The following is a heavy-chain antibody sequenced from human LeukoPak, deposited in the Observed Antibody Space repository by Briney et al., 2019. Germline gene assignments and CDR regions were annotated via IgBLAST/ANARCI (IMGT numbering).Heavy chain of an antibody. CDR2: TLYDGSNK. D-gene: IGHD6-6*01. CDR1: GFSFSGYG. Sequence: PGGSLRLSCTASGFSFSGYGMHWVRQAPGKGLEWVAFTLYDGSNKYYADSVKGRFTISRDNSKNTLYLQMNSLRAEDTAVYYCAKDRVYRKYSSSPDGGFDYWGQGTLVTVSS. CDR3: AKDRVYRKYSSSPDGGFDY. J-gene: IGHJ4*02. V-gene: IGHV3-30*02.